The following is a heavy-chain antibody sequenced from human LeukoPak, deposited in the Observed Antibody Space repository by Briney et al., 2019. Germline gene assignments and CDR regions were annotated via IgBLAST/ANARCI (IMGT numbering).Heavy chain of an antibody. V-gene: IGHV5-51*01. D-gene: IGHD6-13*01. CDR1: GYTFNRHW. CDR3: ARLHSSSWFNWFDP. Sequence: GKSLKISCKGSGYTFNRHWIGWVRQMPGKGLEWMGIIYPGDSDTRYSPSFQGQVTISADKSISTAYLQWSSLKASDTAMYYCARLHSSSWFNWFDPWGQGTLVTVSS. J-gene: IGHJ5*02. CDR2: IYPGDSDT.